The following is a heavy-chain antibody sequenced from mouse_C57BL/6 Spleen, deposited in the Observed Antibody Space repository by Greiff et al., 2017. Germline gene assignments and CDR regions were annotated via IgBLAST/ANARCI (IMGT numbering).Heavy chain of an antibody. CDR1: GFSLTSYG. CDR3: VRNGGGNYPDY. CDR2: IWSGGST. Sequence: QVQLQQSGPGLVQPSQSLSITCTVSGFSLTSYGVHWVRQSPGKGLEWLGVIWSGGSTDYNAAFISRLSISKDNSKSQVFFKMNSLQADDTAIYYCVRNGGGNYPDYWGQGTTLTVSS. D-gene: IGHD1-1*02. V-gene: IGHV2-2*01. J-gene: IGHJ2*01.